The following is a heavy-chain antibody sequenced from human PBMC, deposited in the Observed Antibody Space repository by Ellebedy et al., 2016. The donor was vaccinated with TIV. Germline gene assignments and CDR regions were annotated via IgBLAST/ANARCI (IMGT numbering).Heavy chain of an antibody. D-gene: IGHD3-10*01. CDR3: TRDGGPYGSGRCGRADH. V-gene: IGHV3-48*02. Sequence: GEPLKISCAASGFTFSGYSMNWVRQAPGKGLEWISYIDTRSTSLYADSVKGRFTISRDNAKSSLFLQVSSLRDEDTAVYYCTRDGGPYGSGRCGRADHWGQGTLVTVSS. CDR1: GFTFSGYS. J-gene: IGHJ4*02. CDR2: IDTRSTSL.